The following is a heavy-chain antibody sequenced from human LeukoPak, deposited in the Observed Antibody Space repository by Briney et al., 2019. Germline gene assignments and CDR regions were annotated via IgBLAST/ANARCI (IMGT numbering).Heavy chain of an antibody. CDR2: ISGTSSTI. D-gene: IGHD4-17*01. CDR3: AYSDHFDT. Sequence: GGSLRLSCAASGFTFSTYSMNWVRQAPGKGLEWVSYISGTSSTIYYADSVKGRFTISRDNAKNSLNLQMNRLTGEDTAVYYCAYSDHFDTWGQGTLVTVSS. CDR1: GFTFSTYS. V-gene: IGHV3-48*01. J-gene: IGHJ4*02.